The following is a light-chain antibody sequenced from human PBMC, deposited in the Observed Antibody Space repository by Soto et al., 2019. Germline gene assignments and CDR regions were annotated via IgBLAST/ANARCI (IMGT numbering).Light chain of an antibody. Sequence: DIPMTQSPSTLSASVGDRVTITGPASQSISSWVAWYQKKPGKAPKLLIYQASILESGVPSRFSGIGSGTEFTLTISFLQPDDFATYYCQHYNSYAEFSFGPGTKVDIK. V-gene: IGKV1-5*01. J-gene: IGKJ3*01. CDR2: QAS. CDR3: QHYNSYAEFS. CDR1: QSISSW.